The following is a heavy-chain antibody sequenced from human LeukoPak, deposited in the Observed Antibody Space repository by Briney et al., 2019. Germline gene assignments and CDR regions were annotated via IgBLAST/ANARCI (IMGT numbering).Heavy chain of an antibody. CDR3: ASDQSPFGRFGGHYFDY. CDR1: GYTFTGYY. CDR2: INPNSGGT. Sequence: ASVKVSCKASGYTFTGYYMHWVRQAPGQGLEWMGWINPNSGGTNYAQKFQGRVTMTRDTSISTAYMELSRLRSDDTAVYYCASDQSPFGRFGGHYFDYWGQGTLVTVSS. J-gene: IGHJ4*02. D-gene: IGHD3-10*01. V-gene: IGHV1-2*02.